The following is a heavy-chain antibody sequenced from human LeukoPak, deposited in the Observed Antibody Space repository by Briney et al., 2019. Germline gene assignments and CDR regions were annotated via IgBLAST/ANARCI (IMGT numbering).Heavy chain of an antibody. CDR1: GFTVSSNY. Sequence: PGGSLRLSCAASGFTVSSNYMSWVRQAPGKGLEWVSVIYSGGSTYYADSVKGRFTISRDNSKNTLYLQMNSLRAEDTAVYYCARTISSSGIYYYYYMDVWGQGTTVTVSS. V-gene: IGHV3-53*01. D-gene: IGHD6-6*01. CDR3: ARTISSSGIYYYYYMDV. J-gene: IGHJ6*03. CDR2: IYSGGST.